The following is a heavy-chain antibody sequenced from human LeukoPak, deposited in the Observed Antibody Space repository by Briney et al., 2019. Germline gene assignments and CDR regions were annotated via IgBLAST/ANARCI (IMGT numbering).Heavy chain of an antibody. CDR2: MDRHTNI. V-gene: IGHV3-69-1*02. CDR1: GFTFSNFG. Sequence: PGGSLRLSCTASGFTFSNFGINWVRQAPGKGLEWVSCMDRHTNIYYADSVRGRFTISRDNAKNSLHLQMNSLRAEDTAVYYCATDRDNSDWQKRFDSWGQGTLVTVSS. J-gene: IGHJ4*02. D-gene: IGHD2-21*02. CDR3: ATDRDNSDWQKRFDS.